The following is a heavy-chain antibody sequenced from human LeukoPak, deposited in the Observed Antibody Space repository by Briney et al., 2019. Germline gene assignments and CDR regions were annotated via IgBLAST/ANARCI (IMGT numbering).Heavy chain of an antibody. J-gene: IGHJ4*02. CDR2: ISSTGSNI. V-gene: IGHV3-21*01. CDR3: ARSSTNERYYFDY. CDR1: GFTFSSYT. Sequence: GGSLRLSCAASGFTFSSYTMNWVRQAPGKGLEWVSSISSTGSNIYYADSVKGRFTISRDNVKSSLYLQMNSLRAEDTALYYCARSSTNERYYFDYWGQGTLATVSS. D-gene: IGHD1-1*01.